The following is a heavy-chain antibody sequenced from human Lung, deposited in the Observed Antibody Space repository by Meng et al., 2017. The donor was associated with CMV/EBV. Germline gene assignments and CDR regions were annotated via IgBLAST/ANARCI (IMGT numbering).Heavy chain of an antibody. CDR2: IYYSGST. J-gene: IGHJ5*02. V-gene: IGHV4-39*07. D-gene: IGHD3-3*01. CDR3: ARDYTYDFWIFQYGGKRGFDP. CDR1: AGFISSSSYY. Sequence: SETLSLXXPLSAGFISSSSYYWGWVRQPPGKGLEWIGSIYYSGSTYYNPSLKSRVTISLYTSKNPFSLKLSSVTAADTAVYYCARDYTYDFWIFQYGGKRGFDPWGQGTLVXVSS.